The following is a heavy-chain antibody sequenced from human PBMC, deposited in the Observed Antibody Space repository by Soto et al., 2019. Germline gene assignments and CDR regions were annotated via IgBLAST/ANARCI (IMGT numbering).Heavy chain of an antibody. J-gene: IGHJ6*03. CDR3: ARWVVPAESYYYYYMDV. D-gene: IGHD2-2*01. Sequence: ASVKVSCKASGYTFTSYGISWVRQAPGQGLEWMGWISAYNGNTNYAQKLQGRVTMTTDTSTSTAYMELRSLRSDDTAVYYCARWVVPAESYYYYYMDVWGKGTTVTVSS. CDR1: GYTFTSYG. CDR2: ISAYNGNT. V-gene: IGHV1-18*01.